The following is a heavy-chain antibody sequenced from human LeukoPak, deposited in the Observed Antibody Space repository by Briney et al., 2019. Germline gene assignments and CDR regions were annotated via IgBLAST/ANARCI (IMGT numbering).Heavy chain of an antibody. CDR3: ARAPAYCGGDCHMTHFDY. J-gene: IGHJ4*02. CDR1: GGSFSGYY. V-gene: IGHV4-34*01. D-gene: IGHD2-21*02. CDR2: INHSGST. Sequence: SETLSLTCAVYGGSFSGYYWSWIRQPPGKGLEWIGEINHSGSTNYNPSLKSRVTISVDTSKNQFSLKLSSVTAADTAVYYCARAPAYCGGDCHMTHFDYWGQGTLVTVSS.